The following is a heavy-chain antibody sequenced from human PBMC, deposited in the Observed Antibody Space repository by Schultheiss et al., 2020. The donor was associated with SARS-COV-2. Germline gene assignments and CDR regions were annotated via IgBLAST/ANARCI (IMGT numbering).Heavy chain of an antibody. CDR1: GFTFGTYA. CDR2: ISYDGSKK. Sequence: GESLKISCAASGFTFGTYAMHWVRQAPGKGLEWVAVISYDGSKKYYADSVKGRFTISRDNSKNTLYLHLNTLGADDTAVYYCARDLVVAVAGTDYYGMDVWGQGTTVTVSS. D-gene: IGHD6-19*01. V-gene: IGHV3-30*04. CDR3: ARDLVVAVAGTDYYGMDV. J-gene: IGHJ6*02.